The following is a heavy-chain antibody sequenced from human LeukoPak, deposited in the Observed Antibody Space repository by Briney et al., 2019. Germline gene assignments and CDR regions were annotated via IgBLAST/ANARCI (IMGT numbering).Heavy chain of an antibody. V-gene: IGHV3-7*01. J-gene: IGHJ4*02. Sequence: GGSLRLSCAASGFTFSSYWMSWVRQAPGKGLEWVANIKQDGSEKYYVDSVKSRFTISRDNAKNSLYLQMNSLRAEDTAVYYCARGLEGDIVVVVAAKDDYWGQGTLVTVSS. D-gene: IGHD2-15*01. CDR1: GFTFSSYW. CDR3: ARGLEGDIVVVVAAKDDY. CDR2: IKQDGSEK.